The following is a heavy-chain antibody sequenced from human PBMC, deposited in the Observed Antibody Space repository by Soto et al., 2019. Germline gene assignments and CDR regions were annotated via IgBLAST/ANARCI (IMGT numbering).Heavy chain of an antibody. Sequence: GGSLRLSCAASGFTFSSYWMHWVRQAPGKGLVWVSRINSDGSSTSYADSVKGRFTISRDNAKNTLYLQMNSLRAEDTAVYYCASLVVTPYYYYMDVWGKGTTVTVSS. J-gene: IGHJ6*03. D-gene: IGHD2-8*02. V-gene: IGHV3-74*01. CDR2: INSDGSST. CDR1: GFTFSSYW. CDR3: ASLVVTPYYYYMDV.